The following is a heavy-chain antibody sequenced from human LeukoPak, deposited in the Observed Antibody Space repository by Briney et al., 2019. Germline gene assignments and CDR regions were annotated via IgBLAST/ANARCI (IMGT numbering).Heavy chain of an antibody. CDR3: AREFLQEEFDY. CDR2: ISGSSINM. V-gene: IGHV3-21*01. J-gene: IGHJ4*02. CDR1: GFTFNTYS. D-gene: IGHD3-3*01. Sequence: GGSLRLSCVASGFTFNTYSMNWVRQAPGQGLEWVSSISGSSINMYYADSVKGRFTISRDNAKNSLYLQMNSLRAEDTAVYYCAREFLQEEFDYWGQGTLVTVSS.